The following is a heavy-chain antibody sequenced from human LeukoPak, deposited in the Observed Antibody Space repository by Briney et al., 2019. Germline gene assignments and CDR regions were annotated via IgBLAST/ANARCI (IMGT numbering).Heavy chain of an antibody. CDR3: ARVEGPTVNTMYYDL. D-gene: IGHD4-11*01. CDR1: GFTFRNHG. J-gene: IGHJ4*02. CDR2: ISPRSETK. V-gene: IGHV3-48*01. Sequence: GGSLRLSCVASGFTFRNHGMIWVRQAPGKGLEWLSYISPRSETKNYADSVKDRFTISRDDAENSVYLHMNSLRAEDTAVYYCARVEGPTVNTMYYDLWGQGTLVTVFS.